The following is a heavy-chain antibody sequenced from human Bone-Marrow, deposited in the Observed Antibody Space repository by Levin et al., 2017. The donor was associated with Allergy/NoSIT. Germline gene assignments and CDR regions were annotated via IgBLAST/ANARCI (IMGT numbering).Heavy chain of an antibody. CDR1: GGSISSYY. J-gene: IGHJ2*01. CDR3: ARLPPTVVTPFSHWYFDL. CDR2: IYYSGST. Sequence: SQTLSLTCTVSGGSISSYYWSWIRQPPGKGLEWIGYIYYSGSTNYNPSLKSRVTISVDTSKNQFSLKLSSVTAADTAVYYCARLPPTVVTPFSHWYFDLWGRGTLVTVSS. V-gene: IGHV4-59*08. D-gene: IGHD4-23*01.